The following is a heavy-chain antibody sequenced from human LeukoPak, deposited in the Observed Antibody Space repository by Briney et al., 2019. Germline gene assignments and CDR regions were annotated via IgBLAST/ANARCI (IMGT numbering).Heavy chain of an antibody. V-gene: IGHV3-23*01. D-gene: IGHD1-26*01. CDR3: AKGRTSGPYDAFDI. CDR1: GFTLSNYA. Sequence: GGSLRLSCAVSGFTLSNYAMSWVRQAPRKGLEWVSSISGSGGSTSYADSVKGRFTISRDNSKDTLYLQMNSLRAEDTAVYYCAKGRTSGPYDAFDIWGQGTMVTVSS. J-gene: IGHJ3*02. CDR2: ISGSGGST.